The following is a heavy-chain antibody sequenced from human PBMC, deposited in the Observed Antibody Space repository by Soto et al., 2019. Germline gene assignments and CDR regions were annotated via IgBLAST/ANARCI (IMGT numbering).Heavy chain of an antibody. Sequence: GGSLRLSCAASGFTFSSYGMHWVRQAPGKGLEWVAVIWYDGSNKYYADSVKGRLTISRDNSKNTLYLQMNSLRADDTAVYYCAKGLYCGGDCYFTNFDYWGQGTPVTVSS. J-gene: IGHJ4*02. D-gene: IGHD2-21*02. CDR2: IWYDGSNK. CDR3: AKGLYCGGDCYFTNFDY. CDR1: GFTFSSYG. V-gene: IGHV3-33*06.